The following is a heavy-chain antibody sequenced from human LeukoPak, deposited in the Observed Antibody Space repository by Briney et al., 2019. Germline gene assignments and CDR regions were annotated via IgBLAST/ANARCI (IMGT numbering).Heavy chain of an antibody. J-gene: IGHJ2*01. CDR2: ISYTGNT. D-gene: IGHD3-10*01. Sequence: SETLSLTCTVSGGSISSYYWSWIRQPPGKGLEWVGYISYTGNTNYNPSLRSRVTISVDTSKNQFSLKLSSVTAADTAVYYCARDSPYYGSGSPRGYFDLWGRGTLVTVPS. CDR1: GGSISSYY. CDR3: ARDSPYYGSGSPRGYFDL. V-gene: IGHV4-59*01.